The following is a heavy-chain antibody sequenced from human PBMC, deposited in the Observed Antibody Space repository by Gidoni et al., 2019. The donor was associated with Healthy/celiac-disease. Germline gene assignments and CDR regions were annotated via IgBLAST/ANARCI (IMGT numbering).Heavy chain of an antibody. D-gene: IGHD1-26*01. V-gene: IGHV3-21*01. Sequence: EVQLVESGGGLGKPGGSLRLYCAASGFTFSSYSMNWVRQAPGKGLECVSSISSSSSYIYYADSVKGRFTISRDNAKNSLYLQMNSLRAEDTAVYYCARDHLAPIVGATNYYYYGMDVWGQGTTVTVSS. CDR2: ISSSSSYI. CDR1: GFTFSSYS. CDR3: ARDHLAPIVGATNYYYYGMDV. J-gene: IGHJ6*02.